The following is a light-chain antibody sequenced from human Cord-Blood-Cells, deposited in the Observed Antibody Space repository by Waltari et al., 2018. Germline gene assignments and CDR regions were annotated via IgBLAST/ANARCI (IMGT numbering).Light chain of an antibody. Sequence: QSALTQPASVSGSPGQSITISCTGTSSDVGGYNYVSWYQQHPGKAPKLLIYDVSNRPSGFSIRFSGSKSGNTASLTISGLRAEDEADYYCSSYTSSSTLVFGTGTKVTVL. CDR3: SSYTSSSTLV. CDR2: DVS. V-gene: IGLV2-14*01. CDR1: SSDVGGYNY. J-gene: IGLJ1*01.